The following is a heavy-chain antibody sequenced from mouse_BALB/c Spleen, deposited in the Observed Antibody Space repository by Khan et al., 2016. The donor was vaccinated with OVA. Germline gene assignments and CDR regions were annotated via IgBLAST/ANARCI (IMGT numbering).Heavy chain of an antibody. CDR3: ARGYYGYGGYYAMDY. CDR1: GFSLSRYI. Sequence: VQLVESGPGLVAPSQSLSITCTVSGFSLSRYIINWVRQPPGKGLEWLGMIWGGGGTDYNSTLKSRLSISKDNSKSQVFLKMNSLQTDDTAMYYCARGYYGYGGYYAMDYWGQGTSVTVSS. CDR2: IWGGGGT. V-gene: IGHV2-6-4*01. D-gene: IGHD2-14*01. J-gene: IGHJ4*01.